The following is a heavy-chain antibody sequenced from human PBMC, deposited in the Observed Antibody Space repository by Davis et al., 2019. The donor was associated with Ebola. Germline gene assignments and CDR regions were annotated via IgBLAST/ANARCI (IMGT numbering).Heavy chain of an antibody. CDR1: GGSFSAYM. J-gene: IGHJ5*02. CDR3: AATAKTSITEAGLGYTYLDP. Sequence: GSLRLSCAVYGGSFSAYMWSWIRLPPGKGLEWIGKVSHGGVSDYNPSLTSRVTISVDTSKNQFSLRMNSVTAADTAVYYCAATAKTSITEAGLGYTYLDPWSQGTLVTVSS. D-gene: IGHD1-1*01. CDR2: VSHGGVS. V-gene: IGHV4-34*01.